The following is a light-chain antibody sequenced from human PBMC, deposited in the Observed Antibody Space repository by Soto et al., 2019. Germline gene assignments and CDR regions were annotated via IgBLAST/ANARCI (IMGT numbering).Light chain of an antibody. V-gene: IGKV1-33*01. CDR2: DAS. J-gene: IGKJ4*02. CDR1: QDISNY. CDR3: QQYDNRPPLT. Sequence: DIQMTQSPSSLSASVGDRVTITCQASQDISNYLNWYQQKPGKATKLLIYDASNLETGVPSRFSGSGSGTDYTFTISSPQPEDIATYYCQQYDNRPPLTFGGGTKVAIK.